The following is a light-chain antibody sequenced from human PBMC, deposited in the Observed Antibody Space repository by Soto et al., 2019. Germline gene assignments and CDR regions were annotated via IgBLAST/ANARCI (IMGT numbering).Light chain of an antibody. CDR2: WAS. J-gene: IGKJ1*01. CDR3: QQFAVSPWT. Sequence: DIVMTQSPDFLAVSLGERATINYKSSQPVLDSSNNKNYLAWYQQKPGQPPKLLIYWASYRESGVPDRFSGRRSETEFPLTISSLQAEDGAIYFCQQFAVSPWTFGQGTKVEIK. V-gene: IGKV4-1*01. CDR1: QPVLDSSNNKNY.